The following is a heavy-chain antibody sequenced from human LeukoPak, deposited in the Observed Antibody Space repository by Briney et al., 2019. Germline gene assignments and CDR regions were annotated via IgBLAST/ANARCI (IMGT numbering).Heavy chain of an antibody. CDR2: IKQDGSEK. Sequence: GGSLRLSCAASGFTFSSYWMSWVRRAPGKGLEWVANIKQDGSEKYYVDSVKGRFTISRDNAKNSLYLQMNSLRAEDTAVYYCARVEDHDYGDYYFDYWGQETLVTVSS. CDR1: GFTFSSYW. CDR3: ARVEDHDYGDYYFDY. V-gene: IGHV3-7*01. J-gene: IGHJ4*02. D-gene: IGHD4-17*01.